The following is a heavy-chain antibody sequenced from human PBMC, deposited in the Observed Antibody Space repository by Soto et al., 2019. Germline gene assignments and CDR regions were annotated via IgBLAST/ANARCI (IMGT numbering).Heavy chain of an antibody. V-gene: IGHV1-2*02. Sequence: HEHLVQSGAEVKRPGASLKVSCKASGYSFTGYYIHWVRQAPGQGLEWMGWINPDSGATNYAQNFQGRVTLTSDTSISTASLDLTSLPSDDTAVYYCARGDDGTGGYPFPYFDYWGQGPLVIVSS. D-gene: IGHD2-8*02. J-gene: IGHJ4*02. CDR3: ARGDDGTGGYPFPYFDY. CDR1: GYSFTGYY. CDR2: INPDSGAT.